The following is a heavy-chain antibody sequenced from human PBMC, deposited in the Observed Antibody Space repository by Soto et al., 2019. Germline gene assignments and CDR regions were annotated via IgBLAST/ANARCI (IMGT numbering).Heavy chain of an antibody. J-gene: IGHJ5*02. D-gene: IGHD6-6*01. CDR2: IYPDDSDN. V-gene: IGHV5-51*01. CDR3: ARSRRGGSSLLFDP. Sequence: EFLKISCKVSDNTFSSYWSAGVRQSQGKVLQCMGIIYPDDSDNRYSPSLQGQVTISVDKSITTAYLQWSSLKASDTAMYYCARSRRGGSSLLFDPWGKGTQVPVPQ. CDR1: DNTFSSYW.